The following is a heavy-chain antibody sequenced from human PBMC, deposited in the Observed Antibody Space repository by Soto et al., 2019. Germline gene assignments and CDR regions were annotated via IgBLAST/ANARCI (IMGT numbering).Heavy chain of an antibody. CDR3: ARSGYGKGPLDY. CDR1: GYTFTSYA. D-gene: IGHD5-12*01. V-gene: IGHV1-3*01. Sequence: GASVKVSCKASGYTFTSYAMHWVRQAPGQRLEWMGWINAGNGNTKYSQKFQGRVTITRDTSASTAYMEPSSLRSEDTAVYYCARSGYGKGPLDYWGQGTLVTVSS. J-gene: IGHJ4*02. CDR2: INAGNGNT.